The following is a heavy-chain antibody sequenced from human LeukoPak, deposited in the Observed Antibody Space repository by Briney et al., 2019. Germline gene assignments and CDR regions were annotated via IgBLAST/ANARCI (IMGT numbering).Heavy chain of an antibody. CDR1: GGTFSSYA. D-gene: IGHD3-22*01. J-gene: IGHJ6*02. Sequence: GSSAKVSCKASGGTFSSYAITWVRQAPGQGLEWMGRIIPILGMANYAQKFQGRVTITADKSTSTAYMGLSSLRSEDTAVYYCARVQSSGTYYYYYGMDVWGQGTTVTVSS. CDR2: IIPILGMA. CDR3: ARVQSSGTYYYYYGMDV. V-gene: IGHV1-69*04.